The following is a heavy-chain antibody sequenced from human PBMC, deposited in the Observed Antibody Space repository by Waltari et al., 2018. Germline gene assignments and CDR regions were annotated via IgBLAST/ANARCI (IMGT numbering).Heavy chain of an antibody. D-gene: IGHD2-8*02. CDR3: AKDGSASRLVRYYLDS. J-gene: IGHJ4*02. V-gene: IGHV3-33*06. CDR1: GFTFRGFA. CDR2: IWYDGSYK. Sequence: QVQLVESGGGVVQPGRSLRLSCAASGFTFRGFAMLWVGQAPGKGLEWVAVIWYDGSYKFYADSVKGRFSISRDNPKNTLHLQMDSLRAEDSAIYYCAKDGSASRLVRYYLDSWGPGTLVTVSS.